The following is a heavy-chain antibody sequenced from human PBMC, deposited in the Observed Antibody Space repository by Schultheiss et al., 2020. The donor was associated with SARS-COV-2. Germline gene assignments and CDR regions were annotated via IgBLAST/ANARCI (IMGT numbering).Heavy chain of an antibody. CDR2: ISYDGGLK. CDR1: RFTFSSYA. D-gene: IGHD6-19*01. J-gene: IGHJ4*02. CDR3: ARGYSSAWWYYFDH. Sequence: GGSLRLSCAASRFTFSSYAMHWVRQAPGRGLEWVAMISYDGGLKYYADSVKDRFTVSRDNSVTTLYLEMNSLRVEDTAVYHCARGYSSAWWYYFDHWGQGTLVTVSS. V-gene: IGHV3-30-3*01.